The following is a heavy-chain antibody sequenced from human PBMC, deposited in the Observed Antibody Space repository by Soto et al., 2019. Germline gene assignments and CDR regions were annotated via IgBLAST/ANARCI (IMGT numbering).Heavy chain of an antibody. D-gene: IGHD2-2*01. CDR2: ISGSGGST. J-gene: IGHJ4*02. CDR1: GFTFSSYA. Sequence: GVSLRLSCAASGFTFSSYAMSWVRQAPGKGLEWVSAISGSGGSTYYADSVKGRFTISRDNSKNTLYLQMNSLRAEDTAVYYCAKDRLVVVPAAMQFDYWGQGTLVTVSS. CDR3: AKDRLVVVPAAMQFDY. V-gene: IGHV3-23*01.